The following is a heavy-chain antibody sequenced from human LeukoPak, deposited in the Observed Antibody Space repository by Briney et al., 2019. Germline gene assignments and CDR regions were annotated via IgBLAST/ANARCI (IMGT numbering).Heavy chain of an antibody. CDR3: ARSLRAHGYNLDY. V-gene: IGHV3-7*01. J-gene: IGHJ4*02. CDR2: IKQDGSEK. Sequence: GGSLRLSCAASGFTFSSYWMSWVRQAPGKGLEWVANIKQDGSEKYYVDSVKGRFTISRDNAKNSLYLQMNSLRAEDTAVYYCARSLRAHGYNLDYWGQGTLVTVSS. CDR1: GFTFSSYW. D-gene: IGHD5-24*01.